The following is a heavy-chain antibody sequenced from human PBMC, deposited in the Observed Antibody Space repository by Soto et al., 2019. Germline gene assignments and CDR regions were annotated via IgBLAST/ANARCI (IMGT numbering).Heavy chain of an antibody. J-gene: IGHJ6*03. D-gene: IGHD2-15*01. CDR3: ARVGSSPKAHYYMDV. CDR2: IYYRGST. Sequence: SETLSLTCTVSGGSISSYYWSWNRQPPGKELKWIRYIYYRGSTNYNPSIKSRVTISVETSKNQFSLKMSSVTAADTGVYYCARVGSSPKAHYYMDVWGKGTTVTVSS. CDR1: GGSISSYY. V-gene: IGHV4-59*01.